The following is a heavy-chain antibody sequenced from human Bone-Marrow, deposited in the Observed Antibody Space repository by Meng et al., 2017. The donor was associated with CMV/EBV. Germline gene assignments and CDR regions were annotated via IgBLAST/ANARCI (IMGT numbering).Heavy chain of an antibody. Sequence: GESLKISCAASGFTFSGYGMHWVRQAPGKGLEWVALISYDGSNKYYADSVQGRFTISRDNSKNTLYLQMNSLRVEDTGVYYCARWNGLKPTAYFDYWGQGTLVTVSS. D-gene: IGHD1-1*01. CDR2: ISYDGSNK. CDR3: ARWNGLKPTAYFDY. J-gene: IGHJ4*02. V-gene: IGHV3-33*01. CDR1: GFTFSGYG.